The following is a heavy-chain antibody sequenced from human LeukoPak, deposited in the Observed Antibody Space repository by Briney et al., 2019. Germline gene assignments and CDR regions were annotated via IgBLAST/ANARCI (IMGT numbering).Heavy chain of an antibody. D-gene: IGHD3-3*01. J-gene: IGHJ4*02. Sequence: SETLSLTCTVSGGSISSGSCYWSWIRQPAGKGLEWIGRIYTSGSTNYNPSLKSRVTISVDTSKNQFSLKLSSVTAADTAVYYCARETSVLRFLEWLSFDYWGQGTLVTVSS. CDR1: GGSISSGSCY. CDR2: IYTSGST. V-gene: IGHV4-61*02. CDR3: ARETSVLRFLEWLSFDY.